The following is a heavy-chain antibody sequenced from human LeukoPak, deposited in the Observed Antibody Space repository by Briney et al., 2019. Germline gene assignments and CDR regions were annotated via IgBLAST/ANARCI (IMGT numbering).Heavy chain of an antibody. V-gene: IGHV3-23*01. Sequence: PGGTLSLSCAASGFTFSTHDMNWVRQAPGKGLEWVSGISGSGGSTYYADSVKGRLTICSDTSKNSVYLQTRTLRAEATAVYYCAKDAMAVAGNVTWFDPWGQGTLVTVSS. D-gene: IGHD6-19*01. CDR2: ISGSGGST. J-gene: IGHJ5*02. CDR1: GFTFSTHD. CDR3: AKDAMAVAGNVTWFDP.